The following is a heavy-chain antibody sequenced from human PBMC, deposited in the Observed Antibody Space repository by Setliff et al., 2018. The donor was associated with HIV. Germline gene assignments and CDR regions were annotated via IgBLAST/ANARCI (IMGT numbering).Heavy chain of an antibody. Sequence: GESLKISCKASGYKFYTYWIGWVRQMPGKGLEWMGIIYPTDSDTRYSPSFQGHVTFSVDTSIRTAYLQWSSLKASDTAMYYCALGYYYGSGSSGVFDIWGQGTMVTVSS. CDR3: ALGYYYGSGSSGVFDI. CDR2: IYPTDSDT. J-gene: IGHJ3*02. V-gene: IGHV5-51*01. D-gene: IGHD3-10*01. CDR1: GYKFYTYW.